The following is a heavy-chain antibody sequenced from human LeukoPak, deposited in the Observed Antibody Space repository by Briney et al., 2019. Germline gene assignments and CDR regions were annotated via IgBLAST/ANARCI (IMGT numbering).Heavy chain of an antibody. V-gene: IGHV4-59*08. Sequence: PSETLSLTCTVSGGSISGYYWSWIRQPPGKGLEWIGYIYYSGSTNYNPSLKSRVTISVDTSRNQFSLKLSSVTAADTAVYYCARQNGSGSYATFDYWGQGTLVTVSS. CDR3: ARQNGSGSYATFDY. J-gene: IGHJ4*02. D-gene: IGHD3-10*01. CDR2: IYYSGST. CDR1: GGSISGYY.